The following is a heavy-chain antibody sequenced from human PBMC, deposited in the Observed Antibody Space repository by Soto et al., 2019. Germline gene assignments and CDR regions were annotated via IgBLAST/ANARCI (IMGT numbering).Heavy chain of an antibody. CDR1: GGSISSGGYS. CDR3: AADLAPTDPYNWFEP. CDR2: IYHSGNT. V-gene: IGHV4-30-2*01. J-gene: IGHJ5*02. Sequence: TCAVSGGSISSGGYSWSWIRQPPGKGLEWIGYIYHSGNTNYAQKFQERVTITRDVSTNTAYMELTSLRSEDTAVYYCAADLAPTDPYNWFEPWGQGTPVTVSS. D-gene: IGHD1-1*01.